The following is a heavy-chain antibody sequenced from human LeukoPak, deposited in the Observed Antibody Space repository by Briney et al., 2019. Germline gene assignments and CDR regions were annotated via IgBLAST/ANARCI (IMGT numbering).Heavy chain of an antibody. Sequence: GRSLRLSCAASGFTFDDYAMHWVRQAPGKGLEWVSGISWNSGSIGYADSVKGRFTISRDNAKNSLYLQMNSLRAEDTALYYCAKRYCSGGSCYFDYWGQGTLVTVSS. J-gene: IGHJ4*02. D-gene: IGHD2-15*01. CDR2: ISWNSGSI. CDR1: GFTFDDYA. V-gene: IGHV3-9*01. CDR3: AKRYCSGGSCYFDY.